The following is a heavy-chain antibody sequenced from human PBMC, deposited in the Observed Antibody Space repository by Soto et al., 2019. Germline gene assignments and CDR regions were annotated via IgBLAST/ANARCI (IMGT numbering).Heavy chain of an antibody. V-gene: IGHV4-30-4*01. CDR3: AREKGYDSGGYLTGGLAV. D-gene: IGHD3-22*01. CDR1: GGSISSGDHY. J-gene: IGHJ6*02. CDR2: IYYTGRT. Sequence: PSETLSLTCTVSGGSISSGDHYWSWVRQPPGKGLEWIGYIYYTGRTYNNPSLKSRLTISVDTSKNQFSLRLSSVTAADTALYYCAREKGYDSGGYLTGGLAVWGQGTTVTVSS.